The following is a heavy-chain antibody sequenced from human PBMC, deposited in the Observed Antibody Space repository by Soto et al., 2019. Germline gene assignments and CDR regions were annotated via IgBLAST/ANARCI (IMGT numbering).Heavy chain of an antibody. CDR3: ARGSSSWTGGGYYYYMDV. J-gene: IGHJ6*03. Sequence: ASVKVSCKASGGTFSSYTISWVRQAPGQGLEWMGRIIPILGIANYAQKFQGRVTITADKSTSTAYMELSSLRSEDTAVYYCARGSSSWTGGGYYYYMDVWGKGTTVTVSS. CDR1: GGTFSSYT. CDR2: IIPILGIA. D-gene: IGHD6-13*01. V-gene: IGHV1-69*02.